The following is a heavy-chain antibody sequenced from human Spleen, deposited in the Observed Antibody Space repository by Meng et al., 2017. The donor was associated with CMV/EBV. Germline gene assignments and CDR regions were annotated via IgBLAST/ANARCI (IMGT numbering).Heavy chain of an antibody. J-gene: IGHJ3*02. CDR1: GFTFSSYA. CDR2: ISGSGGST. V-gene: IGHV3-23*01. CDR3: AKDGLADIVVVDAFDI. Sequence: GGSLRLSCAASGFTFSSYAMSWVRQAPGKGLEWVSAISGSGGSTYYADSVKGRFTISRGNSKNTLYLQMNSLRAEDTAVYYCAKDGLADIVVVDAFDIWGQGTMVTVSS. D-gene: IGHD2-2*01.